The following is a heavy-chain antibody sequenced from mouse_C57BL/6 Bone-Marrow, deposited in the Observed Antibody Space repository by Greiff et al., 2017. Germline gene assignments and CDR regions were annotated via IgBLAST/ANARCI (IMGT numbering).Heavy chain of an antibody. CDR1: GYTFTSYW. CDR2: IHPNSGST. V-gene: IGHV1-64*01. Sequence: VQLKQPGAELVKPGASVKLSCKASGYTFTSYWMHWVKQRPGQGLEWIGMIHPNSGSTNYNEKFKSKATLTVDKSSSTAYMQLSSLTSEDSAVYYCARWLLLWYFDVWGTGTTVTVSS. J-gene: IGHJ1*03. D-gene: IGHD2-3*01. CDR3: ARWLLLWYFDV.